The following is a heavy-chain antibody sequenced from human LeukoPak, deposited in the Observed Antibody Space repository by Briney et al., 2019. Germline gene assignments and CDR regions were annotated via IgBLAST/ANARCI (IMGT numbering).Heavy chain of an antibody. CDR1: GFTFDDYA. Sequence: GRSLRLSCAASGFTFDDYAMHWVRQAPGKGLEWVSGISWNSGSIYYADSVKGRFTISRDNAKSSLYLQMNSLRVEDTAVYYCARPTAVGATPRAFDIWGQGTMVTVSS. CDR2: ISWNSGSI. CDR3: ARPTAVGATPRAFDI. D-gene: IGHD1-26*01. V-gene: IGHV3-9*01. J-gene: IGHJ3*02.